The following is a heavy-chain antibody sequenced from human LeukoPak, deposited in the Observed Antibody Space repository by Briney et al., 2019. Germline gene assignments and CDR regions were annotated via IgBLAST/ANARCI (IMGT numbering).Heavy chain of an antibody. CDR3: ARARTRFDP. V-gene: IGHV4-38-2*02. Sequence: PSETLSLTCTVSGYSISSGYYWGWIRQPPGKGLEWIGSIYHSGSTYYNPSLKSRVTISVDTSKNQFSLKLSSVTAADTAVYYCARARTRFDPWGQGTLVTVSS. J-gene: IGHJ5*02. D-gene: IGHD1-14*01. CDR1: GYSISSGYY. CDR2: IYHSGST.